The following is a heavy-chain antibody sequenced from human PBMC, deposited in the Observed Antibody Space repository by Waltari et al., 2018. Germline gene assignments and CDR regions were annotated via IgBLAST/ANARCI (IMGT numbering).Heavy chain of an antibody. D-gene: IGHD6-19*01. CDR3: EKAVAKNWYFDL. CDR2: IYHSGST. CDR1: GGSISSHY. Sequence: QVQLQESGPGLVKPSETLSLTCTVSGGSISSHYWSWIRQPPGKGLEWIGYIYHSGSTYYNPSLKSRVTISVDTSKNQFSLKLSSVTAADTAVYYCEKAVAKNWYFDLWGRGTLVTVSS. J-gene: IGHJ2*01. V-gene: IGHV4-59*04.